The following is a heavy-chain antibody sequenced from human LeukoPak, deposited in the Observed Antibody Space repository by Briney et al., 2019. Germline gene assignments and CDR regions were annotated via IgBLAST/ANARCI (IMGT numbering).Heavy chain of an antibody. CDR3: ARDRAYCSSTSCFMDD. D-gene: IGHD2-2*01. V-gene: IGHV1-2*02. J-gene: IGHJ4*02. Sequence: ATVKVSCKASGYTFTGYYMHWVRQAPGQGLEWMGWINPNSGGTNYAQKFQGRVTMTRDTSISTAYMELSRLRSDDTAVYYCARDRAYCSSTSCFMDDWGQGTLVTVSS. CDR1: GYTFTGYY. CDR2: INPNSGGT.